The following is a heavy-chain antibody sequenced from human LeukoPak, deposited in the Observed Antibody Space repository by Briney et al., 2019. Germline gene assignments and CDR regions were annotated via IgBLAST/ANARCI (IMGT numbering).Heavy chain of an antibody. CDR3: AKGGDWNYLSSAFDI. D-gene: IGHD1-7*01. CDR1: GFTFSSYW. Sequence: HPGGSLRLSCAASGFTFSSYWMSWVRQAPGKGLEWVANIKQDGSEKYYVDSVKGRFTISRDNAKNSLYLQMNSLRAEDTAVYYCAKGGDWNYLSSAFDIWGQGTMVTVSS. CDR2: IKQDGSEK. V-gene: IGHV3-7*03. J-gene: IGHJ3*02.